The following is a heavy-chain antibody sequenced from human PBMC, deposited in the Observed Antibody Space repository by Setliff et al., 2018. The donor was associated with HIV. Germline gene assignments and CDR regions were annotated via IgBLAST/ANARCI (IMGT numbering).Heavy chain of an antibody. D-gene: IGHD6-19*01. V-gene: IGHV4-59*01. J-gene: IGHJ6*03. CDR1: SGSISSYY. CDR3: ARGKWLVQNFYSYYMDV. CDR2: IFYSGST. Sequence: PSETLSLTCTVSSGSISSYYWIWIRQPPGKGLEWTGHIFYSGSTNHNPSLKSRVTISVDTSKNQFSLKLSSVTAADTAVYYCARGKWLVQNFYSYYMDVWGKGTTVTV.